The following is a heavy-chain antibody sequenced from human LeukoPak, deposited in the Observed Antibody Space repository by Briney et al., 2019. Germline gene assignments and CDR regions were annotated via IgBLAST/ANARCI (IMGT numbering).Heavy chain of an antibody. CDR3: AKHMRATNTYSFFGLDV. CDR1: GFTFRDYG. D-gene: IGHD1-26*01. V-gene: IGHV3-9*01. CDR2: INWNGGGT. J-gene: IGHJ6*02. Sequence: PGRSLRLSCAATGFTFRDYGMHWVRQPPGKGLEWVSSINWNGGGTDYADSVKGRFTISRDDAKNSLYLQLNSLRPEDTALYYCAKHMRATNTYSFFGLDVWGQGTTVTVSS.